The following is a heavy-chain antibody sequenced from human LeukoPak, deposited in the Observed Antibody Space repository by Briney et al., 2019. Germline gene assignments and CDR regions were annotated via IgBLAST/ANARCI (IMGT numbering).Heavy chain of an antibody. D-gene: IGHD6-13*01. CDR2: INPNSGGT. J-gene: IGHJ4*02. Sequence: ASVTVSCKASGYTFTGYYMHWVRQAPGQGLEWMGWINPNSGGTNYAQKFQGRVTMTRDTSISTASMELSRLRSDDTAVYYCARASSPYSSSWYYFDYWGQGTLVTVSS. V-gene: IGHV1-2*02. CDR1: GYTFTGYY. CDR3: ARASSPYSSSWYYFDY.